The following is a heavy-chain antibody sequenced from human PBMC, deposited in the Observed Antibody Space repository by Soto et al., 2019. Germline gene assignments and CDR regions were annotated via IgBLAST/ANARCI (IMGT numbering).Heavy chain of an antibody. Sequence: GGSLRLSGAASGGSCGSYALSCVGRAPGKGLEWVSTISGSDGKTFYADSVKGRFSISRDTSQSTLYLQMNSLRADDTAMSYRAPWSYLDYRGQATRVTVSS. CDR1: GGSCGSYA. CDR2: ISGSDGKT. V-gene: IGHV3-23*01. D-gene: IGHD3-3*01. J-gene: IGHJ4*02. CDR3: APWSYLDY.